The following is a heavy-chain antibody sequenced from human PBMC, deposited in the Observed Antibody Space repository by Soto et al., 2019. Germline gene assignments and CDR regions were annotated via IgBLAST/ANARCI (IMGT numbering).Heavy chain of an antibody. CDR3: VREAEFLDY. Sequence: QVQLVESGGGVVQPGRSLRLSCAASGFTFSSYAMHWVRQAPGKGLEWVAIISYNGGNKYYADSVKGRFTISRDNSKNTLSLQMNSLRPDDTSVYYCVREAEFLDYGGQGTLVTVSS. D-gene: IGHD3-10*01. J-gene: IGHJ4*02. CDR2: ISYNGGNK. V-gene: IGHV3-30-3*01. CDR1: GFTFSSYA.